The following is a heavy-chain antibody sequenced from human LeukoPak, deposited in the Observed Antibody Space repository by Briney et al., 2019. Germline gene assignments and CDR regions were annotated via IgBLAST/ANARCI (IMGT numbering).Heavy chain of an antibody. CDR1: GCSISSGSYY. V-gene: IGHV4-39*01. CDR2: MYYSGTT. J-gene: IGHJ4*02. Sequence: PSETLSLTCTVSGCSISSGSYYWGWIRQPPGKGLEWIASMYYSGTTFYSPSLKSRVTISVDTSKNQLSLKLGSVTAADTALYYCARHPPRDGSAFDYWGQGTLVTVSS. CDR3: ARHPPRDGSAFDY.